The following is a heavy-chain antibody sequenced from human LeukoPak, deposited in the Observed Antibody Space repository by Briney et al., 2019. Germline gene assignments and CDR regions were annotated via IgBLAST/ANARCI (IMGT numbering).Heavy chain of an antibody. V-gene: IGHV3-30*18. CDR1: GFTFSDYA. Sequence: GVSLRLSCVGSGFTFSDYAIHWVRQAPGKGLEWVAVSAHDEVGKQFADSVKGRFTLSRDNSRDSVHLQMNRLRDEDTAVYYCAKDRGYGEHEPFESWGQGSLVTVSS. J-gene: IGHJ4*02. CDR3: AKDRGYGEHEPFES. CDR2: SAHDEVGK. D-gene: IGHD4/OR15-4a*01.